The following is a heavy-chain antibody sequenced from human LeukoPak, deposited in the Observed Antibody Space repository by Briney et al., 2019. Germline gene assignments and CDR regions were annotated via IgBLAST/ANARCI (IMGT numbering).Heavy chain of an antibody. Sequence: PGGSLRLSCAASGFTFSDYWMSWVRQAPGKGLEWVANIKQEGSEKYYVDSVKGRFTIPRDNAKNSLYLQMNSLRAEDTAVYYCARDRLDFWGQGTLVTVSS. CDR3: ARDRLDF. CDR2: IKQEGSEK. V-gene: IGHV3-7*01. J-gene: IGHJ4*02. CDR1: GFTFSDYW.